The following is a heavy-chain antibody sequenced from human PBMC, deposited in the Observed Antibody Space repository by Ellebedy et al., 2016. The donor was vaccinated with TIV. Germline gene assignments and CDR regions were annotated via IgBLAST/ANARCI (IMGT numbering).Heavy chain of an antibody. D-gene: IGHD3-3*01. CDR3: AAMYDFWSGSGFDY. CDR2: ISSSSSTI. Sequence: GESLKISXAASGFTFSSYWMSWVRQAPGKGLEWVSYISSSSSTIYYADSVKGRFTISRDNAKNSLYLQMNSLRDEDTAVYYCAAMYDFWSGSGFDYWGQGTLVTVSS. CDR1: GFTFSSYW. V-gene: IGHV3-48*02. J-gene: IGHJ4*02.